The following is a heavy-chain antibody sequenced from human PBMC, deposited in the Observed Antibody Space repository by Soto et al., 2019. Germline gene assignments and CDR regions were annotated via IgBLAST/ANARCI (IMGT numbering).Heavy chain of an antibody. J-gene: IGHJ4*02. V-gene: IGHV3-30*03. Sequence: GGSLRLSCAASGFTFSSYGMHWVRQAPGKGLEWVAVISYDGSNKYYADSVKGRFTISRDNSKNTLYLQMNSLRADDTAVYYCARDDRSSGPFDYWGQGALVTVSS. CDR2: ISYDGSNK. CDR3: ARDDRSSGPFDY. D-gene: IGHD6-19*01. CDR1: GFTFSSYG.